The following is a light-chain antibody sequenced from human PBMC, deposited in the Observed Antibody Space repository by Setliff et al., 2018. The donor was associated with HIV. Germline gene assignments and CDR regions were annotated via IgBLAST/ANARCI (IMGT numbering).Light chain of an antibody. CDR3: SSYTSSSTQVI. CDR1: SSDVGDYNF. Sequence: QSALTQPASVSGSPGQSITISCTGTSSDVGDYNFVSWYQHYPGKAPKLMIYEVSNRPSGVSNRFSGSKSGNTASLTISGLQAEDEADYYCSSYTSSSTQVIFGGGTKVTVL. V-gene: IGLV2-14*01. J-gene: IGLJ2*01. CDR2: EVS.